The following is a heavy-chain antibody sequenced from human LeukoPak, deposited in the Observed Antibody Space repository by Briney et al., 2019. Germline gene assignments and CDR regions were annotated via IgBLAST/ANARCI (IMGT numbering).Heavy chain of an antibody. CDR2: IYYSGNT. CDR3: ARVGMATDY. CDR1: DGSISSSSYY. J-gene: IGHJ4*02. D-gene: IGHD5-24*01. V-gene: IGHV4-39*07. Sequence: SETLSLTCTVSDGSISSSSYYWGWIRQPPGKGLEWIGNIYYSGNTYYNPSLKSRVTISVDTSKNQFSLKLNSVTAADTAVYYCARVGMATDYWGQGTLVTVSS.